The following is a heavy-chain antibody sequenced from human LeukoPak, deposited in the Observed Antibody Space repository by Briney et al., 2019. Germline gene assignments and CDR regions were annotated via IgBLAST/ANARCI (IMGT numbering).Heavy chain of an antibody. D-gene: IGHD4-17*01. V-gene: IGHV3-23*01. J-gene: IGHJ4*02. CDR2: IRVSGTST. CDR1: GFTFSSYA. CDR3: ARAPTITTLVVDS. Sequence: GGSLRLSCVASGFTFSSYAMSWVRQAPGQGLEWVSAIRVSGTSTFYADSVKGRFTISRDDSKNTLYLQMNSLRADDTAVYYCARAPTITTLVVDSWGQGTLVTVSS.